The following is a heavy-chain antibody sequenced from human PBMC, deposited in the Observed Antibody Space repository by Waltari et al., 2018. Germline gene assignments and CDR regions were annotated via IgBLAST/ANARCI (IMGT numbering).Heavy chain of an antibody. Sequence: QVQLVQSGAEVKKPGSSVKVSCKASGGTFSSYAISWVRQAPGQGLEWMGGIIPIFGTANYAQKFQGRGTITADESTSTAYMELSSLRSEDTAVYYCAKHLGYCTNGVCYTDDYWGQGTLVTVSS. D-gene: IGHD2-8*01. J-gene: IGHJ4*02. CDR1: GGTFSSYA. CDR3: AKHLGYCTNGVCYTDDY. CDR2: IIPIFGTA. V-gene: IGHV1-69*01.